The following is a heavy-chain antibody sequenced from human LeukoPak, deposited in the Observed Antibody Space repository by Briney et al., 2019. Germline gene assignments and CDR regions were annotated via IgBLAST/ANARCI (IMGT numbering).Heavy chain of an antibody. CDR1: GFTFSSYA. V-gene: IGHV3-23*01. CDR3: ASTSYFEY. D-gene: IGHD2-2*01. J-gene: IGHJ4*02. CDR2: IVGSGGST. Sequence: GGSLRRSCAASGFTFSSYAMSWVGQAPGKGLDWVSSIVGSGGSTYYADSVKGRFTISRDNSKNTLYLQMNSLRAEDTAIYYCASTSYFEYWGQGTLVTVSS.